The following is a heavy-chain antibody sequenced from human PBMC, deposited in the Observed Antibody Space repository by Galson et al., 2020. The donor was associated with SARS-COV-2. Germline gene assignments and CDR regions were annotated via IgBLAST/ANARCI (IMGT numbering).Heavy chain of an antibody. CDR3: AARTYGPGNL. CDR1: GFTFSTYA. V-gene: IGHV3-23*01. D-gene: IGHD3-10*01. Sequence: GESLKISCAASGFTFSTYAMSWVRQAPGRSLEWVSLINGSGTSTYYTDSVKGRFTISRDNSKNTLYLLMNNLRVDDTAVYYCAARTYGPGNLWGQGTLVTVSS. CDR2: INGSGTST. J-gene: IGHJ4*02.